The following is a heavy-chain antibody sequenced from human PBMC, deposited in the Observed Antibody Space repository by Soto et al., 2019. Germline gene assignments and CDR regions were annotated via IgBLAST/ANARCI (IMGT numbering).Heavy chain of an antibody. V-gene: IGHV1-69*13. J-gene: IGHJ4*02. D-gene: IGHD3-22*01. CDR2: IIPIFGTA. CDR1: GGTFSSYA. CDR3: ARERKDYYDSSGYYVDY. Sequence: SVKVSCKASGGTFSSYAISWVRQAPGQGLEWMGGIIPIFGTANYAQKFQGRVTITADESTSTAYMELSSLRSEDTAVYYCARERKDYYDSSGYYVDYWGQGTLVTVSS.